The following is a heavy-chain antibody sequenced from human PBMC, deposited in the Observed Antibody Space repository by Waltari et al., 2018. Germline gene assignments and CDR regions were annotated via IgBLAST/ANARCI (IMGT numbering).Heavy chain of an antibody. J-gene: IGHJ3*02. Sequence: QVQLQESGPGLVKPAETLSLPCHVPGASTRTYYWTWVRQPPGKGLEWLGYIHYRGSTNDNPSLKSRVTISVDTAKNLFSLSLTSVTAADTALYYCARVMGVGATYDAFDIWGRGTMVTVSS. CDR3: ARVMGVGATYDAFDI. V-gene: IGHV4-59*01. CDR1: GASTRTYY. CDR2: IHYRGST. D-gene: IGHD1-26*01.